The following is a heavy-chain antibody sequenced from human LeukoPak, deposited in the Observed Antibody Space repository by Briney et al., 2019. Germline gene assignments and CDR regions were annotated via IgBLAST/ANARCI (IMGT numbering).Heavy chain of an antibody. CDR1: GSSFTSYW. J-gene: IGHJ4*02. CDR2: IYPGDSDT. V-gene: IGHV5-51*01. D-gene: IGHD4-23*01. Sequence: GESLQISCKGSGSSFTSYWIGWVRRLPGKGLEWMGIIYPGDSDTRYSPSFQGQVTISADKSISTAYLQWSSLKASDTAMYYCARADYGGNLYYFDYWGQGTLVTVSS. CDR3: ARADYGGNLYYFDY.